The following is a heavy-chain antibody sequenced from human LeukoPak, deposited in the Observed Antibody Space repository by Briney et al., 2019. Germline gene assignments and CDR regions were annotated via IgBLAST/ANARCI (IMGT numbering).Heavy chain of an antibody. V-gene: IGHV3-7*01. CDR1: GFTFSSYW. CDR3: AKDSRGSYYGGYFDY. Sequence: GGSLRLSCAASGFTFSSYWMSWVRQAPGKGLEWVANIKQDGSEKYYVDSVKGRFTISRDNSKNTLYLQMNSLRAEDTAVYYCAKDSRGSYYGGYFDYWGQGTLVTVSS. D-gene: IGHD1-26*01. CDR2: IKQDGSEK. J-gene: IGHJ4*02.